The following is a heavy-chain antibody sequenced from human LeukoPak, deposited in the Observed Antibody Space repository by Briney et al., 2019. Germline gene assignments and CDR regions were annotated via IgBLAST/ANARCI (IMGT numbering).Heavy chain of an antibody. V-gene: IGHV3-30-3*01. CDR1: GFTFSSYA. CDR2: ISYDGSNK. Sequence: GGSLRLSCAASGFTFSSYAMHWVRQAPGKGLEWVAVISYDGSNKYYADSVKGRFTISRDNSKNTLYLQMNSLRAEDTAVYYCARDLFRGILLWFGELLGYWGQGTLVTVSS. CDR3: ARDLFRGILLWFGELLGY. J-gene: IGHJ4*02. D-gene: IGHD3-10*01.